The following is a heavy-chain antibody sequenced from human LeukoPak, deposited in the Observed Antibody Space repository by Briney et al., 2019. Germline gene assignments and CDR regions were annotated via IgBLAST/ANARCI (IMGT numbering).Heavy chain of an antibody. CDR3: ARAKGWTRWELYLDY. J-gene: IGHJ4*02. V-gene: IGHV3-23*01. Sequence: GSLRLSCAASGFTFSSYAMSWVRQAPGKGLELVSAISGSGGSTYYADSVKGRFTISRDNSKNTLYLQMNSLRAEDTAVYYCARAKGWTRWELYLDYWGQGTLVTVSS. D-gene: IGHD1-26*01. CDR2: ISGSGGST. CDR1: GFTFSSYA.